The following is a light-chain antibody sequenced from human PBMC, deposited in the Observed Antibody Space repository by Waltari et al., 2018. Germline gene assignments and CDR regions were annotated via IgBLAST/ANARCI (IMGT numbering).Light chain of an antibody. CDR3: QKYDFLPAT. CDR1: QGVGQY. J-gene: IGKJ1*01. CDR2: HAS. V-gene: IGKV3-20*01. Sequence: EIVLTQSPGTLSLSPGERATLSCRASQGVGQYLAWYQRAPGQAPRPLLYHASIRATAIPDRFSGSGYGTDFSLTISRLEPEDFAVYYCQKYDFLPATFGQGTTVEIK.